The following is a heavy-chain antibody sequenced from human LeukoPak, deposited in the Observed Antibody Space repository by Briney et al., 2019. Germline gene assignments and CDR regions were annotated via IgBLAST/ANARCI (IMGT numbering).Heavy chain of an antibody. Sequence: SETLSLTCNISGASLKTFYWTWIQQPAGKGLEWIGRISTTGSPNYNAYLKSRLSISMDTSRSQFSLKLSSVTAADTAVYYCAREAGISRPLDYWGQGTLVTVSS. CDR1: GASLKTFY. V-gene: IGHV4-4*07. J-gene: IGHJ4*02. CDR2: ISTTGSP. CDR3: AREAGISRPLDY.